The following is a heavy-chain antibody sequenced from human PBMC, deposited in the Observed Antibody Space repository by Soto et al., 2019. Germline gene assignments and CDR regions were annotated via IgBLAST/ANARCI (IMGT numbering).Heavy chain of an antibody. Sequence: GESLKISCKGSGYSFTSYWIGCVRQMPGKGLEWMGIIYPADSDTRYSPSFQGQATISADKSINTAYLQWSSLKASDTAMYYCARQGAAPTWFDPWVQVTLVTVSS. CDR2: IYPADSDT. CDR3: ARQGAAPTWFDP. J-gene: IGHJ5*02. D-gene: IGHD1-26*01. V-gene: IGHV5-51*01. CDR1: GYSFTSYW.